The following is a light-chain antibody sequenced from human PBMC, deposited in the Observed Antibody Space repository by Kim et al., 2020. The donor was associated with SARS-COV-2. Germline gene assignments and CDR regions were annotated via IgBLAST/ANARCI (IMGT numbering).Light chain of an antibody. J-gene: IGLJ2*01. CDR1: SSNIGAGYV. V-gene: IGLV1-40*01. Sequence: QRVTISYTGGSSNIGAGYVVPWYQQLPGTAPKLLIYGNSNRPSGVPDRFSGSKSGTSASLAITGLQAEDEADYYCQSYDSSLSGSVFGGGTQLTVL. CDR2: GNS. CDR3: QSYDSSLSGSV.